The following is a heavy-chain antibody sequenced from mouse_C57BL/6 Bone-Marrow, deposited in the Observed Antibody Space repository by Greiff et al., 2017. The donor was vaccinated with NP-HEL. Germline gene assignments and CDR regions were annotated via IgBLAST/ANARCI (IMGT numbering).Heavy chain of an antibody. CDR1: GFTFSDYG. J-gene: IGHJ4*01. CDR3: ARPYNGSSYEAMDY. D-gene: IGHD1-1*01. CDR2: ISSGSSTI. Sequence: EVQGVESGGGLVKPGGSLKLSCAASGFTFSDYGMHWVRQAPEKGLEWVAYISSGSSTIYYADTVKGRFTISRDNAKNTLFLQMTSLRSEDTAMYYCARPYNGSSYEAMDYWGQGTSVTVSS. V-gene: IGHV5-17*01.